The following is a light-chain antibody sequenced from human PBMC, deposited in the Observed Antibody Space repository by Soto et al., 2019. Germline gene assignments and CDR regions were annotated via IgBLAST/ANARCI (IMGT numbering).Light chain of an antibody. CDR2: GAS. CDR3: QQYGRSPLT. CDR1: QSVSSSY. J-gene: IGKJ4*01. V-gene: IGKV3-20*01. Sequence: EIVLTQSPGTLSLSPGERATLSCRASQSVSSSYLAWYQQKPGQAPRLLIYGASSRATGIPDRFSGSGCGTDFTLTSSRLGPEDFAVYYCQQYGRSPLTFGGGTKVEIK.